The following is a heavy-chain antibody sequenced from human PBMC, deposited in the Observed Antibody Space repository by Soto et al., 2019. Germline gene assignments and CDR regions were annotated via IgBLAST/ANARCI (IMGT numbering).Heavy chain of an antibody. CDR1: GFTFSSYE. D-gene: IGHD3-22*01. J-gene: IGHJ4*02. Sequence: GGSLRLSCAASGFTFSSYEMNWVRQAPGKGLEWVSYISSSGSTIYYADSVKGRFTISRDNAKNSLYLQMNSLRAEDTAVYYCARVLGYYDSSVDYWGQGTLVTVSS. CDR2: ISSSGSTI. V-gene: IGHV3-48*03. CDR3: ARVLGYYDSSVDY.